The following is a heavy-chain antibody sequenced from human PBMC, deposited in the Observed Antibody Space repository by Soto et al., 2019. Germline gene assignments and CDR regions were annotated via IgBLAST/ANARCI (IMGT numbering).Heavy chain of an antibody. V-gene: IGHV3-30-3*01. CDR3: ARDRGVATMRRYYFDY. CDR1: GFTFSSYA. CDR2: ISYDGSNK. Sequence: PXGSLRLSCAASGFTFSSYAMHWVRQAPGKGLEWVAVISYDGSNKYYADSVKGRFTISRDNSQNTLYLQMNSLRAEDTGVYYCARDRGVATMRRYYFDYWGQGTLVTVSS. D-gene: IGHD5-12*01. J-gene: IGHJ4*02.